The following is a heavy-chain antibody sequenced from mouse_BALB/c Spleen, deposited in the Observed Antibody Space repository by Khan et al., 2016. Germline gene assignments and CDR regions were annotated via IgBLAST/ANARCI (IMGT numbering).Heavy chain of an antibody. Sequence: QVQLQQSGAELVRPGVSVKISCKGSGYTFTDYAIHWVKQSHAKSLEWIGIINTYYGDASYNQKFKDKATVTVDKSSSTAYMELARLTSEDSAIYYWARGRYHGEGYYFDYWGQGTTLTVSS. J-gene: IGHJ2*01. D-gene: IGHD2-13*01. V-gene: IGHV1S137*01. CDR3: ARGRYHGEGYYFDY. CDR1: GYTFTDYA. CDR2: INTYYGDA.